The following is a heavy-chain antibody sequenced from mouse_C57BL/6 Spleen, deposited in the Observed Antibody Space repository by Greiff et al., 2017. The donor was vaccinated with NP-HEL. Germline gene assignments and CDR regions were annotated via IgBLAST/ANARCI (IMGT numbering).Heavy chain of an antibody. J-gene: IGHJ3*01. CDR3: ARGVITTAPPAGAWLAY. Sequence: QVQLQQPGAELVKPGASVKLSCKASGYTFTSYWMHWVKQRPGQGLEWIGMIHPNSGSTNYNEKFKSKATLTVDKSSSTAYMQLSSLTSEDSAVYYCARGVITTAPPAGAWLAYWGQGTLVTVSA. CDR1: GYTFTSYW. CDR2: IHPNSGST. V-gene: IGHV1-64*01. D-gene: IGHD1-1*01.